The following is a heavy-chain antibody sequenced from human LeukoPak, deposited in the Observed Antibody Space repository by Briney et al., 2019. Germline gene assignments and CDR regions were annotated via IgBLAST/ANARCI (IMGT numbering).Heavy chain of an antibody. D-gene: IGHD6-13*01. CDR1: GYTFTGYY. CDR2: INPNSGGT. Sequence: ASVKVSCKASGYTFTGYYMHWMRQAPGQGLEWMGWINPNSGGTNYAQKFQGWVTMTRDTSISTAYMELSRLRSDVTAVYYCAREAIAAAPDAFDIWGQGTMVTVSS. V-gene: IGHV1-2*04. J-gene: IGHJ3*02. CDR3: AREAIAAAPDAFDI.